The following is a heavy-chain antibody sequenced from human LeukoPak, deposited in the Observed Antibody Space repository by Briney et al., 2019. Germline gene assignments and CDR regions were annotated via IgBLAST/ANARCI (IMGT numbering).Heavy chain of an antibody. CDR1: GGTFSSCA. V-gene: IGHV1-69*13. Sequence: ASVKVSCKASGGTFSSCAISWVRQAPGQGLEWMGDIIPMFGTADNAQKFQGRVTLTADESMSTAYMELSSLRSEDTAVYYCARAGLWFGELLSQYHYYYGMDVWGKGTTVTVSS. D-gene: IGHD3-10*01. CDR2: IIPMFGTA. J-gene: IGHJ6*04. CDR3: ARAGLWFGELLSQYHYYYGMDV.